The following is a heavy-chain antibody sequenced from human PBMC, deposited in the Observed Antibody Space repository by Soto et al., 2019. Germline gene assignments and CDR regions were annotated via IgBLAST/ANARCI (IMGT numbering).Heavy chain of an antibody. D-gene: IGHD4-17*01. J-gene: IGHJ4*02. Sequence: SQTLSLTCAISGDSVSSNSAAWNWIRQSPSRGLEWLGRTYYRSKWYNDYAVSVKSRITINPDTSKNQFSLQLNSVTPEDTAVYYCARGETTVTTKNYYFDYWGQGTLVTVSS. CDR1: GDSVSSNSAA. V-gene: IGHV6-1*01. CDR2: TYYRSKWYN. CDR3: ARGETTVTTKNYYFDY.